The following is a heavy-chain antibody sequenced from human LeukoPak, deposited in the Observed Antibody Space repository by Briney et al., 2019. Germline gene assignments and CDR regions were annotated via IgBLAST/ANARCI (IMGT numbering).Heavy chain of an antibody. Sequence: GASVKVSCKVSGYTLTELSMHWVRQAPGKGLEWMGGFDPEDGETIYAQKFQGRVTMTEDTSTDTAYMELSSLRSEDTAVYYCATDGVNPYGDPWGMDAWGKGTTVTVSS. CDR1: GYTLTELS. CDR3: ATDGVNPYGDPWGMDA. V-gene: IGHV1-24*01. J-gene: IGHJ6*01. CDR2: FDPEDGET. D-gene: IGHD4-17*01.